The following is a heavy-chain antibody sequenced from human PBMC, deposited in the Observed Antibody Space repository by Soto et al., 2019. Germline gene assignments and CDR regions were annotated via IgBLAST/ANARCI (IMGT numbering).Heavy chain of an antibody. CDR1: GFTFNNYA. V-gene: IGHV3-23*01. CDR2: ISGSGGNT. CDR3: AKDLKGSITATGRAFDS. D-gene: IGHD6-13*01. J-gene: IGHJ4*02. Sequence: PGGSLRLSCAASGFTFNNYAMSWVRQAPGKGLEWVSGISGSGGNTYYADSVEGRFTISRDNSKNALHLQINGLRAEDTAVYYCAKDLKGSITATGRAFDSWGQGTLVTVSS.